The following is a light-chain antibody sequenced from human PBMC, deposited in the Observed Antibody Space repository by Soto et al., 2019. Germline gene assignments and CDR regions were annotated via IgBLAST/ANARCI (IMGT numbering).Light chain of an antibody. J-gene: IGKJ4*02. V-gene: IGKV4-1*01. CDR2: WAS. CDR3: QQYYKTPT. Sequence: DIVMTQSPDSLAVSLGERATITCKSSQSVLFTSNDKNFLAWYQHNAGQPPKLIVNWASSRAVGVPERFSGSGSGTHITLTISRQQAEDVAMYYCQQYYKTPTFGGGTKVELK. CDR1: QSVLFTSNDKNF.